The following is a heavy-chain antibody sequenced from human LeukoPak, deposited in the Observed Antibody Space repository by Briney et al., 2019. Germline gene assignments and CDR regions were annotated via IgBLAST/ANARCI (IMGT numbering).Heavy chain of an antibody. V-gene: IGHV1-46*04. CDR2: INPSAGST. Sequence: ASVKVSCKASGYTFTSHYMHWVRQAPGQGPEWMGIINPSAGSTNHAQKLQGGVTMTRATSTSTVYMELSSLRSEDTAVYYCTRDRAYYPGSGSFSYYYYGMDVWGQGTTVTVSS. CDR1: GYTFTSHY. J-gene: IGHJ6*02. CDR3: TRDRAYYPGSGSFSYYYYGMDV. D-gene: IGHD3-10*01.